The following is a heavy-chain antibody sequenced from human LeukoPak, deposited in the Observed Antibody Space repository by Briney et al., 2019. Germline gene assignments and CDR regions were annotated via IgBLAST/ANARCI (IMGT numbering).Heavy chain of an antibody. Sequence: GGSLRLSCAASGFILSNYGMHWVRQAPGKGLEWVAFIRYDGSIRYYIDSVKGRFTISRDNSRNTLYLQMNSLRAEDTAVYHCAKDSVKVSTIRRVPHYTDVWGKGTTVTIS. D-gene: IGHD5/OR15-5a*01. CDR1: GFILSNYG. CDR2: IRYDGSIR. CDR3: AKDSVKVSTIRRVPHYTDV. J-gene: IGHJ6*03. V-gene: IGHV3-30*02.